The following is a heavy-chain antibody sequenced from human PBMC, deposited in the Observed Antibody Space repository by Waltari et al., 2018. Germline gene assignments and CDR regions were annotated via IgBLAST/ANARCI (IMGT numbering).Heavy chain of an antibody. CDR2: INHSGST. CDR1: GGSFSGYY. D-gene: IGHD4-17*01. J-gene: IGHJ4*02. V-gene: IGHV4-34*01. CDR3: ARGTVTTGLDY. Sequence: QVQLQQWGAGLLKPSETLSLTCAVYGGSFSGYYWSWIRQPPGKGLEWIGEINHSGSTNYNPSLKSRVTISVDTSKNQFSLKLSSVTAADTAVYYCARGTVTTGLDYWGQGTLVTVSS.